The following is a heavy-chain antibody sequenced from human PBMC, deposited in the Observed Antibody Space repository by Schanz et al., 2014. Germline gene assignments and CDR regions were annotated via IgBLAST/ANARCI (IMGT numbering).Heavy chain of an antibody. J-gene: IGHJ4*02. CDR1: GYTFIAYY. Sequence: QVQLVQSGAEVTNPGASVKVSCKASGYTFIAYYIHWVRQAPGRGLEWMGRINPSSGDTDSAQQFQGRVTMTRDTSISTAYMELSRLRSDDTAVYYCARGLVRYFAYWGQGTLVTVSS. CDR3: ARGLVRYFAY. V-gene: IGHV1-2*06. CDR2: INPSSGDT. D-gene: IGHD2-8*02.